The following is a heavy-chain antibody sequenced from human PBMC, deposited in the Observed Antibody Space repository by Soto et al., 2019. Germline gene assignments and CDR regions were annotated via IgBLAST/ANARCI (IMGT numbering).Heavy chain of an antibody. D-gene: IGHD6-13*01. CDR1: GGSISSGGYY. J-gene: IGHJ6*02. V-gene: IGHV4-31*03. CDR2: IYYSGST. CDR3: ARVRRSTDSSSPEDYNYYGMDV. Sequence: PSETLSLTCTVSGGSISSGGYYWSWIRQHPGKGLEWIGYIYYSGSTYYNPSLKSRVTISEDTSKKQFSLKLRSVTAADTAVYYCARVRRSTDSSSPEDYNYYGMDVWGQGTTVTVSS.